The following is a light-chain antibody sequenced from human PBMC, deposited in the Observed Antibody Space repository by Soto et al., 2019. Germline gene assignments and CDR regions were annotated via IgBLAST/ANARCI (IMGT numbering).Light chain of an antibody. CDR2: KAS. CDR1: QNINTW. CDR3: QQYNSYSEA. J-gene: IGKJ1*01. V-gene: IGKV1-5*03. Sequence: DIQMTQSPSTLSASLGDRVTITCRASQNINTWLAWYQQKPGKAPNLLIYKASTLESGVPSRFNGSGSGTEFTLTISSLQPADFATYYCQQYNSYSEAFGQGTKVDI.